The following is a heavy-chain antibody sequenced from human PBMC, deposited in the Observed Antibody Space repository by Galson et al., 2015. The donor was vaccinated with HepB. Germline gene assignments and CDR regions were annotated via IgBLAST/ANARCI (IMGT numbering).Heavy chain of an antibody. J-gene: IGHJ4*02. Sequence: SVKVSCKASGYTFSTDHAMHWVRQAPGQRFEWMGWINAGNGNTNYAQQFQGRLTITRGTSASTVYMDMTSLTSEDTALYYCARLVAGATYDYWGQGTLVTVSS. CDR2: INAGNGNT. V-gene: IGHV1-3*01. CDR3: ARLVAGATYDY. D-gene: IGHD1-26*01. CDR1: GYTFSTDHA.